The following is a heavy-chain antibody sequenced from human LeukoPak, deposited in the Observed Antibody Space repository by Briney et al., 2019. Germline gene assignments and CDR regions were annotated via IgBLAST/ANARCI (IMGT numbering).Heavy chain of an antibody. D-gene: IGHD3-16*01. J-gene: IGHJ4*02. CDR3: AREGWLGSYFDY. Sequence: SETLSLTCTVSGGSISSYYWSWIRQRPGKGLEWIGYIYYSGSTNYNPSLKSRATISVDTSNNQFSLKLTPVTAADTAVYYCAREGWLGSYFDYWGQGTLVTVSS. CDR1: GGSISSYY. CDR2: IYYSGST. V-gene: IGHV4-59*12.